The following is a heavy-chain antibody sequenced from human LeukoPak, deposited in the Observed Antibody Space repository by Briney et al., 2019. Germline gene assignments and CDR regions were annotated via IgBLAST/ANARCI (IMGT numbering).Heavy chain of an antibody. CDR3: AKEVAAKEPSYYYYMDV. V-gene: IGHV3-23*01. J-gene: IGHJ6*03. D-gene: IGHD6-19*01. CDR1: GFTFSSYA. Sequence: GGSLRLSCAASGFTFSSYAMSWVRQAPGKGLEWVSAISGSGGSTYYADSVKGRFTISRDNSKNTLYLQMNSLRAKDTAVYYCAKEVAAKEPSYYYYMDVWGKGTTVTVSS. CDR2: ISGSGGST.